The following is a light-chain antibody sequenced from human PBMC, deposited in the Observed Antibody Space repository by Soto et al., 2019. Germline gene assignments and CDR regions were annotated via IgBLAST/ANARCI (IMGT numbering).Light chain of an antibody. CDR3: QQYNNWPPGT. V-gene: IGKV3-15*01. Sequence: EIVMTQSPATLSVSPGERATLSCRASQSVSSNLAWYQQKPGQAPRLLIYGASTRATGIPARFSGSGSGTEFTLTISSLQSEDCAVYYCQQYNNWPPGTFVPGTKGDMK. CDR2: GAS. J-gene: IGKJ3*01. CDR1: QSVSSN.